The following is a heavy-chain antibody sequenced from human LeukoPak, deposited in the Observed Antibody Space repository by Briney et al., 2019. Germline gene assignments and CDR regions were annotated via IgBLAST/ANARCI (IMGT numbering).Heavy chain of an antibody. CDR2: IRYDGSNK. Sequence: GGSLRLSCAASGFTFSSYGMHWVRQAPGKGLEWVAFIRYDGSNKYYADSVKGRFTISRDNSKNTLYLQMNSLRAEDTAVYHCAKDLGGYSSSWYYYGMDVWGQGTTVTVSS. V-gene: IGHV3-30*02. D-gene: IGHD6-13*01. CDR1: GFTFSSYG. J-gene: IGHJ6*02. CDR3: AKDLGGYSSSWYYYGMDV.